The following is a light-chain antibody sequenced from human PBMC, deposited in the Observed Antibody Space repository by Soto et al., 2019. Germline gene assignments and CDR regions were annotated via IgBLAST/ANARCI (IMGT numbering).Light chain of an antibody. Sequence: QSALTQPRSVSGSPGQSVTISCTGTTGDVGAYNFVSWYQLYPGKAPKLMIYDVSKRPSGVPDRFSGSKSGNTASLTISGLQAEDEADYYCCSYAGSYTFDYVFGTGTKLTVL. CDR1: TGDVGAYNF. J-gene: IGLJ1*01. CDR2: DVS. V-gene: IGLV2-11*01. CDR3: CSYAGSYTFDYV.